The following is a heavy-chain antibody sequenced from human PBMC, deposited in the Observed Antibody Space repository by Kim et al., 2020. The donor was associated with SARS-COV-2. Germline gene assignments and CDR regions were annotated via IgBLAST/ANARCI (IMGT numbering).Heavy chain of an antibody. CDR3: ARDRLYSSSWSPYKKINWFDP. V-gene: IGHV6-1*01. Sequence: SQTLSLTCAISGDSVSSNSAAWNWIRQSPSRGLEWLGRTYYRSKWYNDYAVSVKSRITINPDTSKNQFSLQLNSVTPEDTAVYYCARDRLYSSSWSPYKKINWFDPWGQGTLVTVSS. CDR1: GDSVSSNSAA. CDR2: TYYRSKWYN. D-gene: IGHD6-13*01. J-gene: IGHJ5*02.